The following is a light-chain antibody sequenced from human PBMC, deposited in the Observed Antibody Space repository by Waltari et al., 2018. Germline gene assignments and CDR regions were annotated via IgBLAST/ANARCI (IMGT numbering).Light chain of an antibody. CDR1: SGHSITT. Sequence: QLVLTQSPSASASLGASVRLTCTLASGHSITTIAWRSQQPERGPRSLMKVNSDGSHYKGDDIPDRFSGSGSGAERYLTISSVQSEDEADYYCQSGGHGTWVFGGGTKLTVL. V-gene: IGLV4-69*01. CDR3: QSGGHGTWV. J-gene: IGLJ3*02. CDR2: VNSDGSH.